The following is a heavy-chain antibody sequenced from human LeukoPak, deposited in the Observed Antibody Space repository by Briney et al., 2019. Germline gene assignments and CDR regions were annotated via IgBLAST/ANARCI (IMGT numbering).Heavy chain of an antibody. Sequence: GGSLRLSCEASEFTFSNYVMSWVRQAPGKGLEWVSAITARGDGTNYADSVKGRFTISRDNGENTLYLQMNSLRAEDTAVYYCARGSTYYDSSGQVPFDYWGQGTLVTVSS. J-gene: IGHJ4*02. CDR2: ITARGDGT. V-gene: IGHV3-23*01. CDR1: EFTFSNYV. CDR3: ARGSTYYDSSGQVPFDY. D-gene: IGHD3-22*01.